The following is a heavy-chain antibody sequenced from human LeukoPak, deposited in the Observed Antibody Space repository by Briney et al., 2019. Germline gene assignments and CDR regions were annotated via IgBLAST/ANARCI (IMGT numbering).Heavy chain of an antibody. CDR2: ICPGDSDT. CDR3: ARHTTVGGSLRFDY. Sequence: GESLKISCKGSGYGFRSYWIGWVGQMPGKGLGYMGIICPGDSDTRYSQSFQGQVTISADKSITTAYLQWSSLKASDTAMYYCARHTTVGGSLRFDYWGQGTLVTVSS. D-gene: IGHD4-23*01. CDR1: GYGFRSYW. J-gene: IGHJ4*02. V-gene: IGHV5-51*01.